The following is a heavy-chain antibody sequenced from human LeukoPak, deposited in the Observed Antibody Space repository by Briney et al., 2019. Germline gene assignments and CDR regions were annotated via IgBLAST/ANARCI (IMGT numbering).Heavy chain of an antibody. D-gene: IGHD4-17*01. CDR1: GFTFSRFA. J-gene: IGHJ4*02. Sequence: GGCLRLSCAASGFTFSRFAMSWVCQAPGKGLEWVSAISGSGSDTYYADSVKGRFTVSRDNSKNTLYLQMNSLRAEDTALYYCAKDRYGDYSFEYWGQGTLVTVSS. CDR2: ISGSGSDT. CDR3: AKDRYGDYSFEY. V-gene: IGHV3-23*01.